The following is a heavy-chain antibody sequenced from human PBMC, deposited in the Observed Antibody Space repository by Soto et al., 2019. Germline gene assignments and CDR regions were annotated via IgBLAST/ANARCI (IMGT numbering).Heavy chain of an antibody. V-gene: IGHV3-23*01. J-gene: IGHJ6*02. CDR2: ISDGGGST. D-gene: IGHD2-15*01. CDR3: AKVSVSNIVVEAGGIYYGMDV. Sequence: WGSLRLSCAASGFTFSSYAMNWVRHAPGKGLQWVSTISDGGGSTYYADSVKGRFTISRDNSKNTLYLQMNSLRAEDTAVYYCAKVSVSNIVVEAGGIYYGMDVWGQGTMVTVSS. CDR1: GFTFSSYA.